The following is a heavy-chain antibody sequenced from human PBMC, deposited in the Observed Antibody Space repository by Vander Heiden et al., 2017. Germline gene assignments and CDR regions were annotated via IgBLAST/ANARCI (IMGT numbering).Heavy chain of an antibody. CDR1: GFTFRDYW. Sequence: EVQLVESGGGLVQPGGSLRLSCVASGFTFRDYWMSWVRQAPGKGLEWVANIKTDGTKDDYVDSVKGRFTISRDNPKNSLYLEMNSLRVEDTAIYYCAREIWYPDSWGQGTLVTVSS. CDR2: IKTDGTKD. CDR3: AREIWYPDS. J-gene: IGHJ4*02. D-gene: IGHD6-13*01. V-gene: IGHV3-7*01.